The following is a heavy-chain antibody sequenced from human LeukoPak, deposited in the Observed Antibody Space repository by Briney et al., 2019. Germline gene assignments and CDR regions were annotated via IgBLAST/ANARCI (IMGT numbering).Heavy chain of an antibody. D-gene: IGHD1-1*01. V-gene: IGHV4-4*07. Sequence: SETLSLTCTVSGGSISNYYWSWIRQPAGKGLEWIGRIYTSGSTSYNPSLKSRVTMSVDTSKNQFSLKLSSVTAADTAVYYCSRGGRYNYNSVAYFDPWGQGTLVTASS. J-gene: IGHJ5*02. CDR2: IYTSGST. CDR1: GGSISNYY. CDR3: SRGGRYNYNSVAYFDP.